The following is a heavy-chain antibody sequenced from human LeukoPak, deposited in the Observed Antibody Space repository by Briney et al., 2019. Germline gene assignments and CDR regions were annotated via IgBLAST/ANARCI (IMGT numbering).Heavy chain of an antibody. Sequence: GASVKVSCKASGYTFTGYYMHWVRQAPGQGLEWMGWINPNSGGTNHAQKFQGRVTMTRDTSISTAYMELSRLRSDDTAVYYCARGAAMVRSSWFDPWGQGTLVTVSS. CDR2: INPNSGGT. J-gene: IGHJ5*02. CDR1: GYTFTGYY. D-gene: IGHD5-18*01. CDR3: ARGAAMVRSSWFDP. V-gene: IGHV1-2*02.